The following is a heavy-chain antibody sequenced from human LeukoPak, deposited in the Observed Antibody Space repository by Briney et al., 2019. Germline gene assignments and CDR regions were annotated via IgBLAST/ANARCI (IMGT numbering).Heavy chain of an antibody. CDR3: AREGAAGSYYFDY. Sequence: GASVTVSCKASGGTFSSYAISWVRQAPGQGLEWMGGIIPIFGTANYAQKFQGRVTITADESTSTAYMELSSLRSEDTAVYYCAREGAAGSYYFDYWGQGTLVTVSS. V-gene: IGHV1-69*13. CDR1: GGTFSSYA. J-gene: IGHJ4*02. CDR2: IIPIFGTA. D-gene: IGHD6-13*01.